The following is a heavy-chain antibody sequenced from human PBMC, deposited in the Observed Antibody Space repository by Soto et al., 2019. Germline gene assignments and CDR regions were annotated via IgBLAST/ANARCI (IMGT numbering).Heavy chain of an antibody. V-gene: IGHV3-48*02. CDR2: ISGSGRPI. CDR1: GFSFSGYS. Sequence: EVQMVESGGGLVQPGGSLRLSCAASGFSFSGYSMNWVRLTPGKGLEWVSYISGSGRPISYADSVRGRFTISRDNAKNTLYMQMDSLRDEDTALYYGDRDLHYGFDYWGQGTPVTVSS. CDR3: DRDLHYGFDY. J-gene: IGHJ4*02. D-gene: IGHD4-17*01.